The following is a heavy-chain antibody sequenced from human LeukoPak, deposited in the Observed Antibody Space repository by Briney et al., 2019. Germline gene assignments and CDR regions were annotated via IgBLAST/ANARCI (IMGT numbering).Heavy chain of an antibody. CDR3: ARGIGGSPPDY. D-gene: IGHD2-15*01. V-gene: IGHV4-34*01. CDR2: INHSGST. CDR1: GGSFSGYY. Sequence: PSETLSLTCAVYGGSFSGYYWSWIRQPPGKGLEWIGEINHSGSTNYNPSLKSRVTISVDTSKNQFSLKLSSVTAADTAVYYCARGIGGSPPDYWGQGTLVTVSS. J-gene: IGHJ4*02.